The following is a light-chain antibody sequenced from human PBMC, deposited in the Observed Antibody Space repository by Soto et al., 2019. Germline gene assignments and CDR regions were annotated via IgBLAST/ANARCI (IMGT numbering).Light chain of an antibody. CDR1: SSDIGAYNY. V-gene: IGLV2-11*01. CDR2: DVY. J-gene: IGLJ3*02. CDR3: CSYAGRRSLV. Sequence: QSALTQPRSVSGSPGESVTISCTGTSSDIGAYNYVFWYRQYPGKSPKLMIYDVYKRPSGVPDRFSGSKSANTASLTISGLQTEDEADYHCCSYAGRRSLVFGGGNKVTVL.